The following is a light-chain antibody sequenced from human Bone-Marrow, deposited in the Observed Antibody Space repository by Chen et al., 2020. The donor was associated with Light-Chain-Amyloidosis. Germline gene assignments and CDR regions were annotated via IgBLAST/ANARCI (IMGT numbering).Light chain of an antibody. CDR1: QSIDNH. CDR3: QQSFTSPRT. J-gene: IGKJ1*01. V-gene: IGKV1-39*01. CDR2: STT. Sequence: DIQMTQSPLSLSASVGDRVTITCRASQSIDNHLNWYQQKVGKAPNLLIYSTTTLEFGVPSRFAGSGSGTDFTLTISSLQPEDVASYYCQQSFTSPRTFGQGTRVE.